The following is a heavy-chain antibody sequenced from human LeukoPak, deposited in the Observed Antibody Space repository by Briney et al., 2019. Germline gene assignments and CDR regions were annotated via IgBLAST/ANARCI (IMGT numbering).Heavy chain of an antibody. Sequence: GGSLRLSCAASGYTFSYAWMSWVRQAPGKGLEWVGRVKSKTDPGTTDYAAPVKGRFTISRDDSRNTLHLQMNSLKTEDTAVYYCIRSLGGALAVWGQGTTVTVSS. D-gene: IGHD3-10*01. CDR2: VKSKTDPGTT. CDR1: GYTFSYAW. V-gene: IGHV3-15*01. CDR3: IRSLGGALAV. J-gene: IGHJ6*02.